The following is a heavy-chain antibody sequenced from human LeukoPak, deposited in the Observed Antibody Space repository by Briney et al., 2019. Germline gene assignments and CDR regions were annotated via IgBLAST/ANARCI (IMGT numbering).Heavy chain of an antibody. CDR3: ARDFKVVAATYSDAFDI. V-gene: IGHV3-20*04. CDR2: INWNGGST. D-gene: IGHD2-15*01. CDR1: GFTFDDYG. J-gene: IGHJ3*02. Sequence: GGSLRLSCAASGFTFDDYGMSWVRQAPGKGLEWVSGINWNGGSTGYADSVKGRFTISRDNAKNSLYLQMNSLRAEDTALYYCARDFKVVAATYSDAFDIWGQGTMVTVSS.